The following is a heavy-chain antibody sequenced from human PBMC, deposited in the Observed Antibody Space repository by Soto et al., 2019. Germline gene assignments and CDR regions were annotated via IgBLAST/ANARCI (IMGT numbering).Heavy chain of an antibody. D-gene: IGHD3-10*01. V-gene: IGHV1-18*01. J-gene: IGHJ5*02. Sequence: QVQLVQSGAEVKKPGASVKVSCKASGYTFTNYGISWVRQAPGQGLEWMGWISAYNGNTKYAQKLQGRVTMTTDTSTSTAYLELRSLRSDDTAVYYCARGVGSGSYYNQYNWFDPWGQGTLVTVSS. CDR3: ARGVGSGSYYNQYNWFDP. CDR1: GYTFTNYG. CDR2: ISAYNGNT.